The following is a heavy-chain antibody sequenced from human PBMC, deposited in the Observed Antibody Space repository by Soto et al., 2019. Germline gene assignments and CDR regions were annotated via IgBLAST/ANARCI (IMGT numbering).Heavy chain of an antibody. CDR1: GGSISSYY. CDR3: ARVITMVRGVYCYGMDV. CDR2: IYTSGST. V-gene: IGHV4-4*07. J-gene: IGHJ6*02. D-gene: IGHD3-10*01. Sequence: PSETLSLTCTVSGGSISSYYWSWIRQPAGKGLEWIGRIYTSGSTNYNPSLKSRVTMSVDTSKNQFSLKLSSVTAADTAVYYCARVITMVRGVYCYGMDVWGQGTTVTVSS.